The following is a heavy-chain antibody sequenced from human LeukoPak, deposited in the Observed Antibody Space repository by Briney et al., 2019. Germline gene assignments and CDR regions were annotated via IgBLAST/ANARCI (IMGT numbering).Heavy chain of an antibody. J-gene: IGHJ4*02. V-gene: IGHV1-2*06. D-gene: IGHD2-2*01. CDR3: ARDYCSSTSCPFDY. CDR2: INPNSGDT. CDR1: GYTFTGYH. Sequence: GASVKVSCKASGYTFTGYHMHWVRQAPGQGLEWMGRINPNSGDTNYAQKFQGRVTMTRDTSISTACMELSRLRSDDTAVYYCARDYCSSTSCPFDYWGQGTLVTVSS.